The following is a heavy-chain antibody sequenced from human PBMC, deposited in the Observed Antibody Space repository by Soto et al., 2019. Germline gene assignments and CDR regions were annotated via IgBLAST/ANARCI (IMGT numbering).Heavy chain of an antibody. V-gene: IGHV1-18*04. CDR3: ARAPRDTLFGVVTPYYYYGMDV. J-gene: IGHJ6*02. CDR2: LSAYNGNT. D-gene: IGHD3-3*01. CDR1: GYTFTSYG. Sequence: QVQLVQSGAEVKKPGASVKVSCKASGYTFTSYGISWVRQAPGQGLERMGWLSAYNGNTNYAQKLQGRVTMTPDTCKRIAYMELRRLRYDDTEVYYCARAPRDTLFGVVTPYYYYGMDVWGQGTTVTVSS.